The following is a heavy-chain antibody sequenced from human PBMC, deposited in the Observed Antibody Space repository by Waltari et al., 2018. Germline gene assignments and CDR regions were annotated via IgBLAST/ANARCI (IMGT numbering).Heavy chain of an antibody. D-gene: IGHD2-15*01. CDR3: ARVVVHRGGAFDI. CDR2: IYHSGST. V-gene: IGHV4-4*02. J-gene: IGHJ3*02. CDR1: GGSISSSNW. Sequence: QVQLQESGPGLVKPSGTLSLTCAVSGGSISSSNWWSWVRQPPGKGLEWIGAIYHSGSTNDNPSGNSRVNRSVDKSKNQVSLKRSSGTAAETAVYDCARVVVHRGGAFDIWGKGTMVTVSS.